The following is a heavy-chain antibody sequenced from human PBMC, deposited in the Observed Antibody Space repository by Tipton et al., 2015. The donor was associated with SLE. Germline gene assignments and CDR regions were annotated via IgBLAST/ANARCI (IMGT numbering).Heavy chain of an antibody. D-gene: IGHD7-27*01. CDR2: INPGGDST. J-gene: IGHJ4*02. V-gene: IGHV1-46*01. Sequence: QLVQSGAEVKKPGASVKVSCKASGHTFTSYYIHWVRQAPGQGLEWMGIINPGGDSTNYAQKFQGRVAMTRDTSTSTVYMELSSLRSEDTAVYYCARAANWGYFDYWGQGTLVTVSS. CDR1: GHTFTSYY. CDR3: ARAANWGYFDY.